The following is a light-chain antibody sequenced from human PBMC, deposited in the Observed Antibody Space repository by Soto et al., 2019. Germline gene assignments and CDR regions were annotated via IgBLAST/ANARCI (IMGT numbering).Light chain of an antibody. CDR1: RSDVGAYNY. CDR3: SSFTSRFTFV. V-gene: IGLV2-14*01. J-gene: IGLJ1*01. CDR2: EVT. Sequence: QSALTQPASVSGSPGQSIAISCTGTRSDVGAYNYVSWYQLHPGKAPKLMISEVTNRPSGVSDRFSGSKSGNTASLTISGLQAEDEADYYCSSFTSRFTFVFGTGTKVTVL.